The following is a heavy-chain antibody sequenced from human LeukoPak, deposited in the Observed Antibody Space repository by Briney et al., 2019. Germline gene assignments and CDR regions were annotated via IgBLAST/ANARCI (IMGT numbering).Heavy chain of an antibody. CDR3: ARIEGDILTGSPLEY. V-gene: IGHV3-33*08. J-gene: IGHJ4*02. Sequence: GRSLRLSCAASGFTFSSYAMHWVRQAPGKGLEWVALIWYDGSNKVYTGSVKGRFTISRDNSKNTLYLQMNSLRTEDTAVYYCARIEGDILTGSPLEYWGQGTLVTVSS. CDR2: IWYDGSNK. D-gene: IGHD3-9*01. CDR1: GFTFSSYA.